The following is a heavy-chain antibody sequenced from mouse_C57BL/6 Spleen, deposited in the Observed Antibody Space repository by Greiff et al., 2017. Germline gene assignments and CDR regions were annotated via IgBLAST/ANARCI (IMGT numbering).Heavy chain of an antibody. Sequence: EVQLQQSGPELVKPGASVKIPCQASGYTFTDYNMDWVKQSHGKSLEWIGDINPNNGGTIYNQKFKGKATLTVDKSSSTAYMELRSLTSEDTAVYYCARLVGNYVFDYWGQGTTLTVSS. CDR2: INPNNGGT. CDR3: ARLVGNYVFDY. J-gene: IGHJ2*01. V-gene: IGHV1-18*01. D-gene: IGHD2-1*01. CDR1: GYTFTDYN.